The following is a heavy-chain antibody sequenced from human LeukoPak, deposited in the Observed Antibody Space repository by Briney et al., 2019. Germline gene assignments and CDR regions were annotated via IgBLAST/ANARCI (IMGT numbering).Heavy chain of an antibody. D-gene: IGHD3-10*01. J-gene: IGHJ3*01. CDR2: ISSSGSSI. CDR1: GFTFSDYD. CDR3: ARGGDYYGSGSYGDSFDV. Sequence: PGGSLRLSCAASGFTFSDYDMSWIRQAPGKGLEWVSYISSSGSSIYYADSVKGRFTISRDNAKNSLYLQMNSLRAENTAVYNCARGGDYYGSGSYGDSFDVWGQGTMVTVSS. V-gene: IGHV3-11*04.